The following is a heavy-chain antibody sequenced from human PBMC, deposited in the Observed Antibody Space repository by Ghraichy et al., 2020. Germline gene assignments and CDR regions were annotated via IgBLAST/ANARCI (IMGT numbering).Heavy chain of an antibody. D-gene: IGHD3-3*01. CDR2: INHSGST. V-gene: IGHV4-34*01. CDR1: GGSLSGYY. J-gene: IGHJ3*02. CDR3: ARTYTIAIFRVTKGDAFDI. Sequence: SETLSLTCAVYGGSLSGYYWSWIRQSPGKGLEWIGEINHSGSTKYNPSLKSRVTISEDPSNNQFSLKLSSVTAADMAVYYCARTYTIAIFRVTKGDAFDIWGQGTMVTVSS.